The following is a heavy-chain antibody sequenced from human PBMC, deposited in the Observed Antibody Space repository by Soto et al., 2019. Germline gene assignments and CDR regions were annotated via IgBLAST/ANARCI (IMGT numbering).Heavy chain of an antibody. J-gene: IGHJ5*02. V-gene: IGHV4-34*01. CDR1: GGSFSGYY. CDR3: ARGVSSSWLGGHNWFDP. D-gene: IGHD6-13*01. CDR2: INHSGST. Sequence: PSETLSLTCAVYGGSFSGYYWSWIRQPPGKGLEWIGEINHSGSTNYNPSLKSRVTISVDTSKNQFSLKLSSVTAADTAVYYCARGVSSSWLGGHNWFDPWGQGTLVTVSS.